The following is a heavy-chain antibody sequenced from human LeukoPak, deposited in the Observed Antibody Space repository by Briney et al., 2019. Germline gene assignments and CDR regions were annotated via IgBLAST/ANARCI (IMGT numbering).Heavy chain of an antibody. CDR1: GFTFSSYW. Sequence: GGSLRLSCAASGFTFSSYWMTWVRQAPGKGLEWVANIKQDGSEKYYVDSVKGRFIISRDNAKNSLYLQMSSLRADDTAVYYCARGMGGLAFDFWGQGTLVTVSS. D-gene: IGHD2-15*01. CDR3: ARGMGGLAFDF. CDR2: IKQDGSEK. V-gene: IGHV3-7*01. J-gene: IGHJ4*02.